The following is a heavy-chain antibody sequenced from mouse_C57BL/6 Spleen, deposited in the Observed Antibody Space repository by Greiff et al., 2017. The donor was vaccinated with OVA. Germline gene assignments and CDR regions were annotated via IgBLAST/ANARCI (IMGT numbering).Heavy chain of an antibody. CDR1: GFTFSSYA. CDR3: ARDGINWDGNYFDY. D-gene: IGHD4-1*01. Sequence: EVKVVESGGGLVKPGGSLKLSCAASGFTFSSYAMSWVRQTPEKRLEWVATISDGGSYTYYPDNVKGRFTISRDNAKNNLYLQMSHLKSEDTAMYYCARDGINWDGNYFDYWGQGTTLTVSS. J-gene: IGHJ2*01. CDR2: ISDGGSYT. V-gene: IGHV5-4*01.